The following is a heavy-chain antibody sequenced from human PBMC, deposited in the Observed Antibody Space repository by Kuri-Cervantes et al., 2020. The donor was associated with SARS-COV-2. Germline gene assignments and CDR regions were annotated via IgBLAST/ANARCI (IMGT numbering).Heavy chain of an antibody. CDR1: GFTVSSNY. V-gene: IGHV3-53*01. CDR3: ARERGLRGWFDP. Sequence: LICAASGFTVSSNYMSWVRQAPGKGLEWVPVIYSGGSTYDADSVKGRFTISRDNSKNTLYLQMNSLRAEDTAVYYCARERGLRGWFDPWGQGTLVTVSS. CDR2: IYSGGST. J-gene: IGHJ5*02.